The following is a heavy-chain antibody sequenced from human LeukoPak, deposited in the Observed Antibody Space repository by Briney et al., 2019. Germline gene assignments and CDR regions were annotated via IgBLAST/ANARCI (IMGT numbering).Heavy chain of an antibody. J-gene: IGHJ4*02. V-gene: IGHV1-2*02. Sequence: ASVKVSCKASGYTFTAQYMHWVRQAPGQGLEWMGWINPNNGDTKYARSFLGRVTMTRDTSTTTAYMELSSLRSGDTAVYFCASYPRSIPTPPFDYWGQGTLVTVSS. CDR1: GYTFTAQY. CDR2: INPNNGDT. D-gene: IGHD2-21*01. CDR3: ASYPRSIPTPPFDY.